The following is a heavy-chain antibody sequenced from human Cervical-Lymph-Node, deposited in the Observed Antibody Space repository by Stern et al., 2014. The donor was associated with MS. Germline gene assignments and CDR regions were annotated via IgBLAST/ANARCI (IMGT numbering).Heavy chain of an antibody. J-gene: IGHJ4*02. CDR3: ARGHWELLGNNYFDS. CDR1: GASISSGTSY. V-gene: IGHV4-61*02. D-gene: IGHD1-26*01. Sequence: QVQLQESGPGLVKPSQTLSLTCTVSGASISSGTSYWSWIRQPAGGGLEWIGRLHASGAPHFHPSLKSRVTISGDTSKNQFSLNLNSVTAADTAVYYCARGHWELLGNNYFDSWGQGTLVTVSS. CDR2: LHASGAP.